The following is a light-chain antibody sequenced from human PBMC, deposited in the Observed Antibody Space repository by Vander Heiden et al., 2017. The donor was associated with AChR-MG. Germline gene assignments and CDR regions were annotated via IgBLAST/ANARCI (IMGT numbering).Light chain of an antibody. J-gene: IGKJ2*01. CDR1: QSVSSSY. CDR2: GAS. V-gene: IGKV3-20*01. Sequence: EIALTQSPGPLSFSPGESANLSCRARQSVSSSYLAWYQQRPGQAPRLLSDGASSRAAGIPDRFSGSGSGTDFTLTSSRLEPEDFAVYYCQQYGSSPRTFGQGTKLEIK. CDR3: QQYGSSPRT.